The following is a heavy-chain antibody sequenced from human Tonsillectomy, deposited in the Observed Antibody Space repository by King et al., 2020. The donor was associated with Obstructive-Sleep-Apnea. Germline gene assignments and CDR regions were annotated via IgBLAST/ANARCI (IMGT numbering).Heavy chain of an antibody. Sequence: QLVQSGAEVKKPGASVKVSCKASGYNFSNQYMHWVRQAPGQGLEWMGIINPSGGSTSYAQRFQGRVTMTRDTSTRTVYMELSSLRSEDTAVYYCARDPGYHGSGSIGLFDYWGQGTLVTVSS. CDR3: ARDPGYHGSGSIGLFDY. CDR1: GYNFSNQY. J-gene: IGHJ4*02. CDR2: INPSGGST. V-gene: IGHV1-46*01. D-gene: IGHD3-10*01.